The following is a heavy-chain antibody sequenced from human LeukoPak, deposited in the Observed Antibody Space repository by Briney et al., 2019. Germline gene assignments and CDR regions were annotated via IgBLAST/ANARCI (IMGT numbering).Heavy chain of an antibody. CDR1: GYSFTGYN. D-gene: IGHD3-22*01. CDR3: AREDYYDSSGYYKNIEYFQH. CDR2: IKPHIGVT. V-gene: IGHV1-2*02. Sequence: VSCMAPGYSFTGYNIHWVPQAPGQGVEWMGWIKPHIGVTNYAQKFQGRVTMTRDTSISTAYMELSWLRSDDTAVYYCAREDYYDSSGYYKNIEYFQHWGQGTLVTV. J-gene: IGHJ1*01.